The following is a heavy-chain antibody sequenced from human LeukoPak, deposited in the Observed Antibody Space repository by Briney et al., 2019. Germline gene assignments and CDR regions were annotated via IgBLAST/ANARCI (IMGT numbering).Heavy chain of an antibody. D-gene: IGHD3-3*01. J-gene: IGHJ4*02. CDR1: GFTFSDYY. V-gene: IGHV3-11*01. CDR3: ATLWSGYYVGNY. CDR2: ISSSGSTM. Sequence: GGSLRLSCAASGFTFSDYYMTWIRQAPGKGLEWVSYISSSGSTMYYADSVKGRFTISRDNAKYSLSLQMNSLRAEDTAVYYCATLWSGYYVGNYWGQGTLVTVSS.